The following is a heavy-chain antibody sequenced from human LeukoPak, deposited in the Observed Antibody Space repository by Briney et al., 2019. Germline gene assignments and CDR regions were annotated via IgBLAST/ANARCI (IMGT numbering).Heavy chain of an antibody. Sequence: GGSLRLSCAASGFTFSSYGMHWVRQAPGKGLEWVAVISYDGSNKYYADSVKGRFTISRDNSKNTLYLQMNSLRAEDTAVYCCAISPLYGKYYYYYYMDVWGKGTTVTVSS. CDR1: GFTFSSYG. CDR2: ISYDGSNK. CDR3: AISPLYGKYYYYYYMDV. D-gene: IGHD1-14*01. V-gene: IGHV3-30*03. J-gene: IGHJ6*03.